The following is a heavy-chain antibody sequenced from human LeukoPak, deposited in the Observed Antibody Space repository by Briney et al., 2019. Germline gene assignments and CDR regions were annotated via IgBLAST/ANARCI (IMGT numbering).Heavy chain of an antibody. J-gene: IGHJ3*02. CDR1: EYTFTVYY. V-gene: IGHV1-2*02. CDR3: ARFGVVTNDGFDI. Sequence: ASVKVSCKPSEYTFTVYYMYRVRHAPEPGLEWIACSHNNRGGTNNAQKFQGRVIMIWDTSVSTAYMELSRLTSDETDMYYCARFGVVTNDGFDIWGQGTMVTISS. CDR2: SHNNRGGT. D-gene: IGHD3-3*01.